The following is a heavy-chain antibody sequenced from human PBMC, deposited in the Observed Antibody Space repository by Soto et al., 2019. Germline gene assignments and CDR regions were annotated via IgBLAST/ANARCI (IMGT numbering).Heavy chain of an antibody. J-gene: IGHJ6*02. Sequence: QVQLVECGGGLVKPGGSLRLSCAASGFTFSDYYMSWIRQAPGKGLEWVSYISSSGSTIYYADSVKGRFTISRDNAKNSLYLQMNSLRAEDTAVYYCARLDGNDYDSSGYYYYYYGMDVWGQGTTVTVSS. V-gene: IGHV3-11*01. D-gene: IGHD3-22*01. CDR2: ISSSGSTI. CDR3: ARLDGNDYDSSGYYYYYYGMDV. CDR1: GFTFSDYY.